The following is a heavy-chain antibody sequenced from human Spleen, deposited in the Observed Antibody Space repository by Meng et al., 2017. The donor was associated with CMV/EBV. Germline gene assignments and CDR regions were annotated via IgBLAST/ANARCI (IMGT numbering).Heavy chain of an antibody. CDR2: ISSDGSIA. J-gene: IGHJ4*02. D-gene: IGHD3-22*01. V-gene: IGHV3-74*01. Sequence: FSIYWMHWVRQAPGQGLVWVSRISSDGSIATYADSVKGRFTISRDNAKKTLYLQMNSLRAEDTALCYCARVGAFDYDTSGYSNYFDYWGQGTLVTVSS. CDR3: ARVGAFDYDTSGYSNYFDY. CDR1: FSIYW.